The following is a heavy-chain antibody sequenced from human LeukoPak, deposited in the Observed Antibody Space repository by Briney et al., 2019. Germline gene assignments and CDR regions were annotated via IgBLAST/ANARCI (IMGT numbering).Heavy chain of an antibody. CDR1: GFTFSSFA. D-gene: IGHD6-13*01. Sequence: GGSLRLSCTASGFTFSSFAMHWVRQTPGRGLDWVAVISYDGSNKYYVDSVKGRFTISRDNAKNSLYLQMSSLRAEDTAVYYCARGGSSSWYVGYWGQGTLVTVSS. CDR3: ARGGSSSWYVGY. CDR2: ISYDGSNK. V-gene: IGHV3-30-3*01. J-gene: IGHJ4*02.